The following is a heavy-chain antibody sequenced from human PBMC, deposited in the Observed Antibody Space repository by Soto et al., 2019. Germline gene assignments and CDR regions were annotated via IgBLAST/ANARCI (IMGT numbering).Heavy chain of an antibody. Sequence: QMQLQESGPGLVQPSQTLSLTCTVSGGSISSGGYFWSWIRQHPGKGMEWIGSIYYSGSTYCNPSLKSRITISVDTSKNQFSLKLSSVTAADTAVYYCARGVAIWGQGTMVTVSS. V-gene: IGHV4-31*03. CDR2: IYYSGST. J-gene: IGHJ3*02. D-gene: IGHD2-15*01. CDR3: ARGVAI. CDR1: GGSISSGGYF.